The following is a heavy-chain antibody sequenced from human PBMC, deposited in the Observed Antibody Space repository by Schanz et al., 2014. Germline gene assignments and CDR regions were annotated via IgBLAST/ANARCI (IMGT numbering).Heavy chain of an antibody. J-gene: IGHJ4*02. CDR1: GFTLSSYG. CDR2: INSDGTKR. D-gene: IGHD3-22*01. V-gene: IGHV3-30*02. Sequence: VHLLESGGGLVQPGGSLRLSCAASGFTLSSYGMHWVRQAPGKGLEWVAFINSDGTKRFYADSVKSRFTISRDNSRNTLYLQMNSLRVEDSAIYYCAKDISDTSGKDDYWGQGTLVTVSS. CDR3: AKDISDTSGKDDY.